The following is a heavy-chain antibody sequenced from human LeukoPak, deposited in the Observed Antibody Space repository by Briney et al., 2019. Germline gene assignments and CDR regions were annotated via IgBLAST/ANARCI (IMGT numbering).Heavy chain of an antibody. J-gene: IGHJ5*02. CDR1: GGSITSYY. CDR3: ARGGVNYKIAGP. CDR2: IYYSGST. Sequence: SETLSLTCTVSGGSITSYYWSWLRQPPGRGLEWIGYIYYSGSTNYNPSLKSRVTISVDTSKNQFSLKLSPVTAADTAVYYCARGGVNYKIAGPWGQGALVTVSS. D-gene: IGHD3-10*01. V-gene: IGHV4-59*01.